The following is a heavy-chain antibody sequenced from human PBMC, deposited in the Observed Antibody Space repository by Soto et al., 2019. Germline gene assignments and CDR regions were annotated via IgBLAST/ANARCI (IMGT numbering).Heavy chain of an antibody. CDR3: ARERPGIAVAGAAGAFDY. V-gene: IGHV3-33*01. CDR2: IWYDGSNK. D-gene: IGHD6-19*01. J-gene: IGHJ4*02. CDR1: GFTFSSYG. Sequence: GGSLRLSCAASGFTFSSYGMHWVRQAPGKGLEWVAVIWYDGSNKYYADSVKGRFTISRDNSKNTLYLQMNSLRAEDTAVYYCARERPGIAVAGAAGAFDYWGQGTLVTVSS.